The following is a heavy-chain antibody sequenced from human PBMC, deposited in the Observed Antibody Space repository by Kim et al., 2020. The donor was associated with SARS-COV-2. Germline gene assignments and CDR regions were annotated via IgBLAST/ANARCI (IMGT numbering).Heavy chain of an antibody. CDR2: IYPGDSDT. CDR3: ARHDCDYSYGTKYYYGMDV. D-gene: IGHD5-18*01. V-gene: IGHV5-51*01. CDR1: GYSFTSYW. J-gene: IGHJ6*02. Sequence: GESLKISCKGSGYSFTSYWIGWVRQMPGKGLEWMGIIYPGDSDTRYSPSFQGQVTISADKSISTAYLQWSSLKASDTAMYYCARHDCDYSYGTKYYYGMDVWGQGTTVTVSS.